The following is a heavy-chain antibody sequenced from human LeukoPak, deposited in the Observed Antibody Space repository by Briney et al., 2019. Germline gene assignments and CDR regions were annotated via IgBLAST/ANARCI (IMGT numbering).Heavy chain of an antibody. J-gene: IGHJ4*02. CDR2: IKQDGGET. CDR1: GFTFSNYW. CDR3: TRDKSAGADTGSTFYY. D-gene: IGHD3-10*01. V-gene: IGHV3-7*03. Sequence: GGSLRLSCAAFGFTFSNYWMTWVRQAPGKGLEWVASIKQDGGETYYVDSVKGRFTFSRDNAKNSVYLQMSSLRAEDTAVYYCTRDKSAGADTGSTFYYWGQGALVTVSS.